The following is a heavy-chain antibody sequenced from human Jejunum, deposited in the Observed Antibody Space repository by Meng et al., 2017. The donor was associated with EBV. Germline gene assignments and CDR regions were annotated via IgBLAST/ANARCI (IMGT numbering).Heavy chain of an antibody. CDR3: AGNGYYALEY. CDR1: GGSISDNDW. CDR2: IYHGGGT. Sequence: VQLQGSGPRLGKPSGTLSLTCVVSGGSISDNDWWSWVRQPPGKGLEWLGEIYHGGGTNYNPSLESRVTISVDKSKNQFSLKLNSVTVADTAVYYCAGNGYYALEYWGPGILVTVSS. V-gene: IGHV4-4*02. J-gene: IGHJ4*02. D-gene: IGHD3-22*01.